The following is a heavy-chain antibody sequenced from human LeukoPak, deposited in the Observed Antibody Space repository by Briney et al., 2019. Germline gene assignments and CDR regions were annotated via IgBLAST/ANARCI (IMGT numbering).Heavy chain of an antibody. D-gene: IGHD3-10*01. J-gene: IGHJ5*02. Sequence: SETLSLTCAVSGYSISSGYYWGWIRQPPGKGLEWIGSIYHSGSTYYNPSLKSRVTISVDTSKNQFSLKLSSVTAANTAVYYCAGLSVYHYSGSYLIRGWFDPWGQGTLVTVSS. CDR2: IYHSGST. CDR3: AGLSVYHYSGSYLIRGWFDP. V-gene: IGHV4-38-2*01. CDR1: GYSISSGYY.